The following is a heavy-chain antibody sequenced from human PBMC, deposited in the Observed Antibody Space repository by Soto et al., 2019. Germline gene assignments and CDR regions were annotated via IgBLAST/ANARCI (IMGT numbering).Heavy chain of an antibody. CDR1: GFTFSSYA. CDR2: ISGSGGST. J-gene: IGHJ4*02. Sequence: EVQLLESGGGLVQPGGSLRLSCAASGFTFSSYAMSWVRQAPGKGLEWVSAISGSGGSTYYADSVKGRFTISRDNSKNTLYLQMNSLRAEDTAVYYCAKDRVVVKGDYVGQGPFDYWGQGTLVTVSS. V-gene: IGHV3-23*01. CDR3: AKDRVVVKGDYVGQGPFDY. D-gene: IGHD4-17*01.